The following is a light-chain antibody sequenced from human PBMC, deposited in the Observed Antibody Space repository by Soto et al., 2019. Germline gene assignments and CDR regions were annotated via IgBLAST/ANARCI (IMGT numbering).Light chain of an antibody. J-gene: IGKJ1*01. CDR3: PPYGDSPRK. V-gene: IGKV3-20*01. Sequence: EIVLTQSPGTLSLSPGERATLSCRASQSVSSSYLAWYQQKPGQAPRLLIYGASSRATGIPDRFSGSGSGKDFNLTISSLEPEDFAMSYCPPYGDSPRKFGQGTKVEIK. CDR1: QSVSSSY. CDR2: GAS.